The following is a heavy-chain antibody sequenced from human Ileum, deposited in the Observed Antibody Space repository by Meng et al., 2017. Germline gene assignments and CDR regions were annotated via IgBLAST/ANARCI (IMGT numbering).Heavy chain of an antibody. J-gene: IGHJ4*02. CDR2: IIPIFGTA. D-gene: IGHD3-10*01. CDR3: AREGMVRGVPRFDY. V-gene: IGHV1-69*06. CDR1: GGTFSSYA. Sequence: QLGQVGAGGKNPGASVKVSFKASGGTFSSYAISWVRQAPGQGLEWMGGIIPIFGTANYAQKFQGRVTITADKSTSTAYMELSSLRSEDTAVYYCAREGMVRGVPRFDYWGQGTLVTVSS.